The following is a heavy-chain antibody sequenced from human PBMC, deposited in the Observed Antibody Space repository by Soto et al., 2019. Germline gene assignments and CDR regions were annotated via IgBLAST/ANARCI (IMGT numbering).Heavy chain of an antibody. Sequence: DEQVVETGGGLIQPGGSLRLSCAASGFTVNNIYMSWVRQAPGKGLEWVSTISDGGKTYYADSVKGRFTLSRDNSKNTLYHQLNSLRAEDTAVYYCSRDHTSGGYDYRGQGTVVTVSS. CDR1: GFTVNNIY. CDR2: ISDGGKT. D-gene: IGHD5-12*01. J-gene: IGHJ4*02. CDR3: SRDHTSGGYDY. V-gene: IGHV3-53*02.